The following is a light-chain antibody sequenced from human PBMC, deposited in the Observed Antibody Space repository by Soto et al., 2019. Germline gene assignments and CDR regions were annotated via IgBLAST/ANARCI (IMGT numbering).Light chain of an antibody. CDR1: QSVSSSY. CDR2: GAS. V-gene: IGKV3-20*01. J-gene: IGKJ3*01. CDR3: QQYGSSPFT. Sequence: ESVLTQSPGTLSMSPGERATLSCRASQSVSSSYSAWYQQKPGQAPRLLIYGASSRATGIPDRFSCSGSGTDFILTISRLEPEDFAVYYCQQYGSSPFTFGPGTKVDIK.